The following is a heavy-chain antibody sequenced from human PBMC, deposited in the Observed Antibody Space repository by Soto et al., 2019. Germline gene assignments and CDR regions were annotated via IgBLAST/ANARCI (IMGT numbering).Heavy chain of an antibody. CDR2: IYHSGST. D-gene: IGHD2-21*02. J-gene: IGHJ4*02. V-gene: IGHV4-30-2*01. CDR3: ASAPYCGGDCYSQIFDY. Sequence: QLQLQESGSGLVKPSQTLSLTCAVSGGSISSGGYSWSWIRQPPGKGLEWIGYIYHSGSTYYNPYLKSRVPISVDRSKNQFSLKLSSVTAADTAVYYCASAPYCGGDCYSQIFDYWGQGTLVTVSS. CDR1: GGSISSGGYS.